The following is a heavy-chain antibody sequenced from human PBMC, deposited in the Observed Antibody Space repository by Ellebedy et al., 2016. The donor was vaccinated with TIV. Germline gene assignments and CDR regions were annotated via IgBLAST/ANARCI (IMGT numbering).Heavy chain of an antibody. D-gene: IGHD6-13*01. J-gene: IGHJ4*02. CDR1: GFTFTSSA. V-gene: IGHV1-58*02. CDR3: ARATRSWWDFDY. CDR2: IVVGSGNT. Sequence: AASVKVSCKASGFTFTSSAMQWVRQARGQRLEWIGWIVVGSGNTNYAQKFQERVTITRDTSASTAYMELSSLRSEDTAVYYCARATRSWWDFDYWGQGTLVTVSS.